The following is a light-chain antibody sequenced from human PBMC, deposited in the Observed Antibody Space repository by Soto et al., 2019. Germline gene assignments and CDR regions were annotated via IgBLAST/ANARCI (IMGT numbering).Light chain of an antibody. CDR1: QSVSTF. V-gene: IGKV3-11*01. J-gene: IGKJ4*01. Sequence: EIVLTQSPATLSLSPGERATLSCMASQSVSTFLAWYQQKPGQAPRLLIYDASNRATGIPARFSGSGSGTDFTLTISSLEPEDFAVYYCQQRSNWPLTFGGGTKVYIK. CDR2: DAS. CDR3: QQRSNWPLT.